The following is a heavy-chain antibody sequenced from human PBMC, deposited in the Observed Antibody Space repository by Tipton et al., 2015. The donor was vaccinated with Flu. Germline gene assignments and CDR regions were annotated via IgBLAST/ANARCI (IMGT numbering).Heavy chain of an antibody. V-gene: IGHV4-39*07. Sequence: QLVQSGPEVKPSETLSLTCTISGGSISSSSFYWGWIRQSPGKGLEWIGSMYYSGSTYYNPSLKSRVTISVDTSKNQFSLKLHSVTAADTAVYYCAGGYRIYCFDQWGQGTLVTVSS. CDR3: AGGYRIYCFDQ. D-gene: IGHD5-18*01. CDR2: MYYSGST. CDR1: GGSISSSSFY. J-gene: IGHJ4*02.